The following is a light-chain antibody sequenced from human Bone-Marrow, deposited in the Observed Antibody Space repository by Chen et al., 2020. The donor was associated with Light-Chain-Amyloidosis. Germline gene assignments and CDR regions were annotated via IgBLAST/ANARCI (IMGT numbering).Light chain of an antibody. V-gene: IGLV6-57*01. CDR1: SGSIATNY. CDR2: EDD. CDR3: QSYQGSSQGV. Sequence: NFMLTQPHSVSESPGKTVIISCTRSSGSIATNYVQWYQQRPGSSPTTVIYEDDQRPSGVPDRFSGAIDRASNSASLNISGLKTEDEADYYCQSYQGSSQGVFGGGTKLTVL. J-gene: IGLJ3*02.